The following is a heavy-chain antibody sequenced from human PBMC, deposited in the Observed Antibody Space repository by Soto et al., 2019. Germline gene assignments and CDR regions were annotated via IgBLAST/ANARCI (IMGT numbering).Heavy chain of an antibody. V-gene: IGHV1-3*01. CDR1: GYTFTSYA. CDR3: AIDEGVYYGSGSYYYYYYGMDV. D-gene: IGHD3-10*01. CDR2: INAGNGNT. Sequence: ASVKVSCKASGYTFTSYAMHWVRQAPGQRLEWMGWINAGNGNTKYSQKFQGRVTITRDTSASTAYMELSSLRSEDTAVYYCAIDEGVYYGSGSYYYYYYGMDVWGQGTTVTVSS. J-gene: IGHJ6*02.